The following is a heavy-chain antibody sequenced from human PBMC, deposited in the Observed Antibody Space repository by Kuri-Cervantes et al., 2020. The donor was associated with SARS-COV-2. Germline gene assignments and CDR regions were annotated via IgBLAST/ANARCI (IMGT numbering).Heavy chain of an antibody. Sequence: GESLKISCAASGLTFSSYGMHWVRQAPGKGLEWAAVISYDGSNKYYADSVKGRFTISRDNSKNTLYLQMNSLRAEDTAVYYCAKDLIGHPLFDYWGQGTLVTVSS. D-gene: IGHD2-8*01. J-gene: IGHJ4*02. CDR3: AKDLIGHPLFDY. CDR2: ISYDGSNK. V-gene: IGHV3-30*18. CDR1: GLTFSSYG.